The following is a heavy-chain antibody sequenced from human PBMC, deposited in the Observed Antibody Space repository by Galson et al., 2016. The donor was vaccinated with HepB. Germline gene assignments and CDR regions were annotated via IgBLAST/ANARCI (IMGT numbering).Heavy chain of an antibody. V-gene: IGHV1-69*13. CDR2: SIPIFGSA. CDR3: ARAGSYGDRHFYYGMDV. D-gene: IGHD4-17*01. J-gene: IGHJ6*02. CDR1: GGTFNSYA. Sequence: SVKVSCKASGGTFNSYAISWVRQAPGQGLEWMGESIPIFGSANYAQKFQGRVTITADESTNTACMELTRLRSEDTAIYYCARAGSYGDRHFYYGMDVWGQGTTVTVSS.